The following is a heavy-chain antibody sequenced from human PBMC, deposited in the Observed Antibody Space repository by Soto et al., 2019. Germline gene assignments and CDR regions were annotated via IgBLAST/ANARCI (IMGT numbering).Heavy chain of an antibody. V-gene: IGHV1-69*01. CDR2: IIPIFGSR. D-gene: IGHD3-10*02. J-gene: IGHJ6*02. CDR3: ARGETYVGV. Sequence: QVQLVQSGAEVKKPGSSVKVSCKASRDTFSKYAFNWVRQAPRQGLEWMGWIIPIFGSRNYAEKFQGRVTITADESTSTAYMELRSLRFEDTAVYCCARGETYVGVWGQGTTVTVSS. CDR1: RDTFSKYA.